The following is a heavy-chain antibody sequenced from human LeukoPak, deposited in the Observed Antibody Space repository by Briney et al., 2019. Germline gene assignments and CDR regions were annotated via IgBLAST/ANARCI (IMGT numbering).Heavy chain of an antibody. Sequence: GALRLSCAASGFTFSSYGMSWVRQAPGKGLEWVSAISGSGGSTYYADSVKGRFTISRDNSKNTLYLQMNSLRAEDTAVYYCAKSGAYSSSWSHFDYWGQGTLVTVSS. J-gene: IGHJ4*02. CDR2: ISGSGGST. CDR1: GFTFSSYG. CDR3: AKSGAYSSSWSHFDY. D-gene: IGHD6-13*01. V-gene: IGHV3-23*01.